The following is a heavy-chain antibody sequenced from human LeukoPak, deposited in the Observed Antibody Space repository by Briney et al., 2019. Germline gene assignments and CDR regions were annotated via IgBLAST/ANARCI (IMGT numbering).Heavy chain of an antibody. CDR3: ARDWAALTYCGGDCYGGYFDY. J-gene: IGHJ4*02. V-gene: IGHV1-69*05. CDR2: IIPIFGTA. Sequence: SVKVSCKASGGTFSSYAISWVRQAPGQGLEWMGRIIPIFGTANYAQKFQGGVTITTDESTSTAYMELSSLRSEDTAVYYCARDWAALTYCGGDCYGGYFDYWGQGTLVTVSS. CDR1: GGTFSSYA. D-gene: IGHD2-21*02.